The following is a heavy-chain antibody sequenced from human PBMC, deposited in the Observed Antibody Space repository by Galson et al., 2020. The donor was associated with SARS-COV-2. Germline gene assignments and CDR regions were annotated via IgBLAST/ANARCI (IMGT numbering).Heavy chain of an antibody. D-gene: IGHD6-13*01. Sequence: SETLSLTCAVYGGSFSGYYWSWIRQPPGKGLEWIGEINHSGSTNYNPSLKSRVTISVDTSKNQFSLKLSSVTAADTAVYYCARGSSSWPSIDYYYYGMDVWGQGTTVTVSS. CDR2: INHSGST. CDR3: ARGSSSWPSIDYYYYGMDV. V-gene: IGHV4-34*01. J-gene: IGHJ6*02. CDR1: GGSFSGYY.